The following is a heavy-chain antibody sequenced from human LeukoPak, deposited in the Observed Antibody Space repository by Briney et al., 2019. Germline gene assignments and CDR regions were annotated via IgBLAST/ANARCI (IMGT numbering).Heavy chain of an antibody. V-gene: IGHV3-11*01. CDR1: GFTFSDYY. Sequence: GGSLRLSCAASGFTFSDYYMSWIRQAPGKGLEWVSYISSSGSTIYYADSVKGRFTISRDNAKNSLYLQMNSLRAEDTAVYYCARDTARSYYYGMDVWGQGTTVTVSS. CDR2: ISSSGSTI. CDR3: ARDTARSYYYGMDV. J-gene: IGHJ6*02. D-gene: IGHD4-17*01.